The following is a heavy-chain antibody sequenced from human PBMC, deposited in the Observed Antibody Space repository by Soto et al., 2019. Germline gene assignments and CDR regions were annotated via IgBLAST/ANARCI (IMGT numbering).Heavy chain of an antibody. CDR2: INPSGGST. Sequence: ASVKVSCKASGYTFTSYYMHWVRQAPGQGLEWMGIINPSGGSTSYVQKFQGRVTMTRDTSTSTVYMELSSLRSEDTAVYYCARDYGRVEIATKHRYFDYWGQGTLVTVSS. V-gene: IGHV1-46*01. J-gene: IGHJ4*02. D-gene: IGHD1-1*01. CDR3: ARDYGRVEIATKHRYFDY. CDR1: GYTFTSYY.